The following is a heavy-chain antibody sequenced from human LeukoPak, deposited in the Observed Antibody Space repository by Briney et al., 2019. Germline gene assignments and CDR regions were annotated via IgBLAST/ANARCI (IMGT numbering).Heavy chain of an antibody. D-gene: IGHD6-13*01. CDR1: GYTFTSYY. J-gene: IGHJ6*03. CDR3: ARSQQLPNYYYYYMDV. CDR2: INPSGGST. Sequence: ASVKVSCKASGYTFTSYYMHWVRQAPGQGLEWMGIINPSGGSTSYAQKFQGRVTMTRDTSTSTVYMELSSLRSEDTAVYYCARSQQLPNYYYYYMDVWGKGTTVTVSS. V-gene: IGHV1-46*01.